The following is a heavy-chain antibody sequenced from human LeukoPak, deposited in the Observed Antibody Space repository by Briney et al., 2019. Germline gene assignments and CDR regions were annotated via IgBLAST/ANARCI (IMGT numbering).Heavy chain of an antibody. J-gene: IGHJ3*02. D-gene: IGHD1/OR15-1a*01. CDR3: ARSDEHDDAFDI. Sequence: HPGGSLRLSCAASGFTFSSYAMSWVRQAPGRGLEWVSAISGSGGSTYYADSVKGRFTISRDNAKNSLYLQMNSLRAEDTAVYYCARSDEHDDAFDIWGQGTVVTVSS. CDR2: ISGSGGST. V-gene: IGHV3-23*01. CDR1: GFTFSSYA.